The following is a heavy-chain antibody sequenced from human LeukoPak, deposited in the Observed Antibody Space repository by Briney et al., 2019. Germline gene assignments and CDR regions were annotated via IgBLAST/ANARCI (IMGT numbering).Heavy chain of an antibody. CDR2: IYYISNT. J-gene: IGHJ4*02. Sequence: SETLSLTCTVSGASVGSAGYYWSWIRQPPGGGLEWIGYIYYISNTNYNPSLKSRVTMSVDPSKNQFSLNLNSVTAADTAVYYCARTQSQSGSYRYYFGYWGQGTLVTVSS. V-gene: IGHV4-61*08. D-gene: IGHD1-26*01. CDR3: ARTQSQSGSYRYYFGY. CDR1: GASVGSAGYY.